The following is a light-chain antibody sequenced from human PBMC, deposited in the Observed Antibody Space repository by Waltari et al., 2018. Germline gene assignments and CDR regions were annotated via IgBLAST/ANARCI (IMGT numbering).Light chain of an antibody. CDR3: SAWDGGLNTWL. Sequence: QAALTQPPSVSKGLRQTATLTCTGNTKNVGDEGAYWLQQHQGHPPKVLSYRNTHRPSGISEKFSASRSGNTAYLTISGLQPEDEADYYCSAWDGGLNTWLFGGGTKLTVL. V-gene: IGLV10-54*04. J-gene: IGLJ3*02. CDR2: RNT. CDR1: TKNVGDEG.